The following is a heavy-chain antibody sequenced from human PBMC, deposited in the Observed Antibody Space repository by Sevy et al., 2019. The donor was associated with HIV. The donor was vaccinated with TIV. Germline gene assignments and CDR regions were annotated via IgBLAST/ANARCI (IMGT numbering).Heavy chain of an antibody. Sequence: SETLSLTCTVSGGSISSYYWSWIRQPAGKGLEWIGRIYTSGSTNYNPPLKSRVTMSVDTSKNQFSLKLSSVTAADTAVYYCAGDEVRGVIYYFDYWGQGTLVTVSS. CDR2: IYTSGST. D-gene: IGHD3-10*01. CDR1: GGSISSYY. J-gene: IGHJ4*02. CDR3: AGDEVRGVIYYFDY. V-gene: IGHV4-4*07.